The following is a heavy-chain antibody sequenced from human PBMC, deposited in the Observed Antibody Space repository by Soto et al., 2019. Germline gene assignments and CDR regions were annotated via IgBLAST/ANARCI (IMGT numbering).Heavy chain of an antibody. D-gene: IGHD5-12*01. CDR2: IIPIFGTA. CDR3: AGGPHNSGYGSPCDC. Sequence: SVKVSCKASGGTFSSYAISWVRQAPGQGLEWMGGIIPIFGTANYAQKFQGRVTITADESTSTAYMELSSLRSEDTSVYYCAGGPHNSGYGSPCDCWGQGTLVTVSS. J-gene: IGHJ4*02. CDR1: GGTFSSYA. V-gene: IGHV1-69*13.